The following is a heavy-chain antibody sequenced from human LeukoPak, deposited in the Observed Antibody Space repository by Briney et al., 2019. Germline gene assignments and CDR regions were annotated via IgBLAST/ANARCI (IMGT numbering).Heavy chain of an antibody. CDR2: IWYDGSNK. D-gene: IGHD4-23*01. J-gene: IGHJ6*03. CDR1: GFTFSSYG. CDR3: ARDGKEYMDV. V-gene: IGHV3-33*01. Sequence: GRSLRLSCAASGFTFSSYGMHWVRQAPGKGLEWVAVIWYDGSNKYYADSVKGRFTISRDNSKNTLYLQVNSLRAEDTAVYYCARDGKEYMDVWGKGTTVTVSS.